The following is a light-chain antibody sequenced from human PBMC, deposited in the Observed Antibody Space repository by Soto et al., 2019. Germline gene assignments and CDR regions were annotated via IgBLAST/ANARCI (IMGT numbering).Light chain of an antibody. CDR2: GAS. J-gene: IGKJ1*01. V-gene: IGKV3-15*01. CDR3: QQYTARPPWR. CDR1: HHVATN. Sequence: EIVMTQSPVTLSVSPGERATLSCRASHHVATNLAWYQQKPGQAPRLLIYGASTRATGISARFSGSGSGTVFTLTISRLQSDDFAVYYCQQYTARPPWRFGQGTKV.